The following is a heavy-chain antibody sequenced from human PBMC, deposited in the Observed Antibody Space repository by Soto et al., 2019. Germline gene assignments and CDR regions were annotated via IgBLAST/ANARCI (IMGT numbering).Heavy chain of an antibody. V-gene: IGHV3-30-3*01. J-gene: IGHJ6*02. Sequence: GGSLRLSCAASGFIFGDYAMHWVRQAPGKGLDWVAVMSLDGSNQYYADSVKGRFTISRDNSKSTLYLQMNSLTTEDAGVYFCARYLELCDHHLFYGIDIWGQGTPVTVSS. CDR1: GFIFGDYA. CDR3: ARYLELCDHHLFYGIDI. D-gene: IGHD3-16*01. CDR2: MSLDGSNQ.